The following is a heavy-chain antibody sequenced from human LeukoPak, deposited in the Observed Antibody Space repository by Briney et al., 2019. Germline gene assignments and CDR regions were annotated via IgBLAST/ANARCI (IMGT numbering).Heavy chain of an antibody. J-gene: IGHJ6*03. CDR2: ISSSGSTI. V-gene: IGHV3-48*03. CDR1: GFTFSSYE. Sequence: PGGSLRLSCAASGFTFSSYEMNWVRQAPGKGLEWVSYISSSGSTIYYADSVKGRFTISRDNAKNSLYLQMNSLRAEDTAVYYCARGAITYYYYMDVWGKGTMVTVSS. CDR3: ARGAITYYYYMDV. D-gene: IGHD1-14*01.